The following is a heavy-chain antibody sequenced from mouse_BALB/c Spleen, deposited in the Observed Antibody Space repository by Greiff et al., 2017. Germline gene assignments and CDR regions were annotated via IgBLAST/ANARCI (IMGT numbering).Heavy chain of an antibody. Sequence: EVMLVESGGGLVKPGGSLKLSCAASGFTFSSYAMSWVRQTPEKRLEWVASISSGGSTYYPDSVKGRFTISRDNARNILYLQMSSLRSEDTAMYYCARNDGSFAYWGQGTLVTVSA. CDR3: ARNDGSFAY. CDR1: GFTFSSYA. D-gene: IGHD2-3*01. V-gene: IGHV5-6-5*01. CDR2: ISSGGST. J-gene: IGHJ3*01.